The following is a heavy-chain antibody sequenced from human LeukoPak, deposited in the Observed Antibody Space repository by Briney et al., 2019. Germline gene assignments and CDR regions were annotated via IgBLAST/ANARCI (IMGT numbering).Heavy chain of an antibody. CDR1: GFIFSTYA. V-gene: IGHV3-23*01. CDR2: ISGSGGST. J-gene: IGHJ4*02. Sequence: GGSLRLSCATSGFIFSTYALSWVRQAPGKGLEWASSISGSGGSTYHADTVKGRFTISRDSSKNALYLQMNSLRAEDTAIYYCARVIRAAPGKGYFDYWGQGTLVTVSS. D-gene: IGHD6-13*01. CDR3: ARVIRAAPGKGYFDY.